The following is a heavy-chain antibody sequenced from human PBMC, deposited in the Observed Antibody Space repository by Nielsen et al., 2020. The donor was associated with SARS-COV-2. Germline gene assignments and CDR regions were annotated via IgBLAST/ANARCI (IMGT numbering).Heavy chain of an antibody. D-gene: IGHD3-3*01. CDR2: IIPIFGTA. J-gene: IGHJ5*02. CDR3: ARGTSGYYFSRGLELNWFDP. V-gene: IGHV1-69*06. CDR1: GGTFSSYA. Sequence: SVKVSCKASGGTFSSYAISWVRQAPGQGLEWMGGIIPIFGTATYAQKFQGRVTITADKSTSTAYMELSSLRSEDTAVYYCARGTSGYYFSRGLELNWFDPWGQGTLVTVSS.